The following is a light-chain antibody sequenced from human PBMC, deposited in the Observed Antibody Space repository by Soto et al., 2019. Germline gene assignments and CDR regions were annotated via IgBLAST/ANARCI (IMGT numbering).Light chain of an antibody. J-gene: IGKJ2*01. Sequence: AIQLAQSPSSLSASVGDTVTITCRASQDIKDGLGWYQQKPGEAPKLLIYAASNLQGGVPSRFSGSGSGTGFTLTISSLQPEDFASYYCLQDYNYPYTFGQGTKLEIK. V-gene: IGKV1-6*01. CDR1: QDIKDG. CDR2: AAS. CDR3: LQDYNYPYT.